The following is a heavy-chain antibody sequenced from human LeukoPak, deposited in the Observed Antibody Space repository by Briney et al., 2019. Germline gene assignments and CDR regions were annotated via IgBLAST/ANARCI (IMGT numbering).Heavy chain of an antibody. J-gene: IGHJ3*01. V-gene: IGHV4-34*01. Sequence: SETLSLTCAVYGGSFSGYYWSWIRQPPGKGLEWIGEITHSGSTNYNSSLKCRVTISVDTSKNQFSLKLNSVTAADTAVYYCARDYTSWGQGTMVTVSS. CDR2: ITHSGST. CDR1: GGSFSGYY. CDR3: ARDYTS. D-gene: IGHD4-11*01.